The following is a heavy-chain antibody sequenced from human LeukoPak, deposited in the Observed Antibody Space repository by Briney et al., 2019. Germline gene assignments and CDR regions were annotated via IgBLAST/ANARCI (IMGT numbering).Heavy chain of an antibody. D-gene: IGHD2-2*01. V-gene: IGHV3-21*01. Sequence: PGGSLRLSCAASGFTFSSYSMNWVRQAPGKGLEWVSSISSSSSYIYYADSVKGRFTISRDNAKNSLYLQMNSLRAEDTAVYYCARGCSSTSCPGWFDPWGQGTLVTVSS. CDR2: ISSSSSYI. CDR1: GFTFSSYS. CDR3: ARGCSSTSCPGWFDP. J-gene: IGHJ5*02.